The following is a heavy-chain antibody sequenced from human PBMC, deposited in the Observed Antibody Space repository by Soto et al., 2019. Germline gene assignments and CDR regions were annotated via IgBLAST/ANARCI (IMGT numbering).Heavy chain of an antibody. CDR3: ANVSQIGAAIYCFDV. J-gene: IGHJ4*02. V-gene: IGHV3-30*18. D-gene: IGHD6-13*01. CDR2: IASDGRDK. Sequence: GGSLRLSCAASGFTFSTYAMHWVRQAPGEGLQWVSVIASDGRDKKYIDSVKGRFTISRDYSKNTLYLQMDSLRPEDTAVYYCANVSQIGAAIYCFDVWGLGTLVTVS. CDR1: GFTFSTYA.